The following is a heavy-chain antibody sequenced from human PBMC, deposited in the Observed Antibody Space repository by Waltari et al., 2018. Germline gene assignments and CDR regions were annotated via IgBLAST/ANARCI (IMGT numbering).Heavy chain of an antibody. Sequence: QVQLVQSGSELKKPGASVKVSCKASGYTFTSYAMNWVRQAPGQGLEWMGGIIPIFGTANYAQKFQGRVTITTDESTSTAYMELSSLRSEDTAVYYCAREGWYGSGKAGLIDPWGQGTLVTVSS. V-gene: IGHV1-69*01. CDR1: GYTFTSYA. J-gene: IGHJ5*02. CDR2: IIPIFGTA. CDR3: AREGWYGSGKAGLIDP. D-gene: IGHD3-10*01.